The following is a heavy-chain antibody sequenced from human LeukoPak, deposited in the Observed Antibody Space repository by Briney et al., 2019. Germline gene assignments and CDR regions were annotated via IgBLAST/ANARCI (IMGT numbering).Heavy chain of an antibody. V-gene: IGHV1-2*02. CDR1: GYTFTSYD. CDR3: ARVGEYVADFDY. J-gene: IGHJ4*02. CDR2: INPNSGGT. D-gene: IGHD3-16*01. Sequence: ASVKVSCKASGYTFTSYDINWVRQATGQGLEWMGWINPNSGGTNYAQKFQGRVTMTRDTSISTAYMELSRLRSDDTAVYYCARVGEYVADFDYWGQGTLVTVSS.